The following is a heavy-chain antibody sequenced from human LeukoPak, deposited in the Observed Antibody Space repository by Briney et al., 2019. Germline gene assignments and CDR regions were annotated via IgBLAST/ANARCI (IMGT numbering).Heavy chain of an antibody. CDR3: YYYDSSGPDY. CDR1: GYSISSGYY. V-gene: IGHV4-38-2*02. J-gene: IGHJ4*02. CDR2: IYHSGST. Sequence: PSETLSLTCTVSGYSISSGYYWGWIRQLPGKGLEWIGSIYHSGSTYYNPSLKSRVTISVDTSKNQFSPKLSPVTAADTAVYYCYYYDSSGPDYWGQGTLVTVSS. D-gene: IGHD3-22*01.